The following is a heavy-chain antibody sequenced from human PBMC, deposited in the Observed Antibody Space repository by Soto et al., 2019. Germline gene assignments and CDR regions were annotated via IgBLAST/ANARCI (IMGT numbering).Heavy chain of an antibody. CDR2: IDTDGGGS. Sequence: DVQLVESGGGLVQPGGSLRVSCAASGFTLGSHRIHWVRQAPGKGLEWVSRIDTDGGGSSYADSVKGRFTISTDNAKNTVYLQVNGLRAEDTAVYYCATVFDLWGQGLLVTVSS. CDR3: ATVFDL. CDR1: GFTLGSHR. J-gene: IGHJ5*02. V-gene: IGHV3-74*01.